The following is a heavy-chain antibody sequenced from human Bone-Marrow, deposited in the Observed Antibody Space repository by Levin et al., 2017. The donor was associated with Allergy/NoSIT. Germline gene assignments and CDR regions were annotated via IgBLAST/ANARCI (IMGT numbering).Heavy chain of an antibody. J-gene: IGHJ4*02. Sequence: PSETLSLSCAVFGGAYSGSYWSWIRQSPDKGLEWIGEVNYFGDSNYNPSLNGRATMSLDTSKNLLSLKLIALTAADTAVYYCARSAFGSSEFRRQDKWGQGVAVIVSP. CDR2: VNYFGDS. D-gene: IGHD6-13*01. CDR1: GGAYSGSY. V-gene: IGHV4-34*01. CDR3: ARSAFGSSEFRRQDK.